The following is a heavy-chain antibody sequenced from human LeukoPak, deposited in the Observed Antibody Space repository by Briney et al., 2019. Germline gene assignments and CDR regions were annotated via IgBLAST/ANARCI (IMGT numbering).Heavy chain of an antibody. Sequence: GGSLRLSWAASGFTFSTQAMSWVRQAPGKGLEWVSAISDSGESTYYADSVKGRFTISRDNSKGTLYLQMTSMRAEDTAVYYCAGARYCGPTSCYSWFDPWGQGTLVTVSS. D-gene: IGHD2-2*01. J-gene: IGHJ5*02. CDR2: ISDSGEST. V-gene: IGHV3-23*01. CDR1: GFTFSTQA. CDR3: AGARYCGPTSCYSWFDP.